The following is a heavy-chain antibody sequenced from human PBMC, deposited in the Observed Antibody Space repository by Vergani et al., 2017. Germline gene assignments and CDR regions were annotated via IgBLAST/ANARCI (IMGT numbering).Heavy chain of an antibody. CDR2: IYYSGGT. V-gene: IGHV4-31*03. J-gene: IGHJ4*02. D-gene: IGHD3-10*01. Sequence: QVQLQESGPGLVKPSQILSLTCTVPGGSISSGGYYWSWIRQHPGTGLEWIGYIYYSGGTYYNPSLKRRVTISLDTSKNHFSLKLSSVTAADTAVYYCARGVAMVRGIMIRGQFDYWGQGTLVTGSS. CDR3: ARGVAMVRGIMIRGQFDY. CDR1: GGSISSGGYY.